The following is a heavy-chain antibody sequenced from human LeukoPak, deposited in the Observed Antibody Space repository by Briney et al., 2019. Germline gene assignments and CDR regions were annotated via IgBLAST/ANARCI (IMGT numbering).Heavy chain of an antibody. J-gene: IGHJ4*02. Sequence: SETLSLTCAVYGGSFSGYYWSWIRQPPGKGLEWIGEINHSGSTNYNPSLKSRVTISVDTSKNQFSLKLSSVTAADTAVYYCARLPPPYYYDSSGYYIDDYWGQGTLVTVSS. CDR2: INHSGST. V-gene: IGHV4-34*01. CDR3: ARLPPPYYYDSSGYYIDDY. D-gene: IGHD3-22*01. CDR1: GGSFSGYY.